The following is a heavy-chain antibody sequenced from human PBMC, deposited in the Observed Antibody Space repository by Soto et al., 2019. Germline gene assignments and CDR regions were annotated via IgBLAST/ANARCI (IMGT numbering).Heavy chain of an antibody. CDR2: IKQDGSEK. J-gene: IGHJ4*02. D-gene: IGHD3-22*01. Sequence: GGSLRLSCAASGFTFSSYWMSWVRQAPGKGLEWVANIKQDGSEKYYVDSVKGRFTISRDNAKNSLYLQMNSLRAEDTAVYYCARDLYYYDSSGYYYGYWGQGTLVTVSS. V-gene: IGHV3-7*05. CDR1: GFTFSSYW. CDR3: ARDLYYYDSSGYYYGY.